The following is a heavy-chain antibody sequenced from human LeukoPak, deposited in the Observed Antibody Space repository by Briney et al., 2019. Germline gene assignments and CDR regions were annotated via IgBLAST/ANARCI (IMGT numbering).Heavy chain of an antibody. Sequence: GRSLRLSCAASGFTFSSYGMHWVRQAPGKGLEWVAVIWYDGSNKYYADSVKGRFTISRDNSRNTLYLQMNSLRAEDTAVYYCAKGTYSGSYCPFDYWGQGTLVTVSS. CDR1: GFTFSSYG. D-gene: IGHD1-26*01. CDR3: AKGTYSGSYCPFDY. V-gene: IGHV3-33*06. J-gene: IGHJ4*02. CDR2: IWYDGSNK.